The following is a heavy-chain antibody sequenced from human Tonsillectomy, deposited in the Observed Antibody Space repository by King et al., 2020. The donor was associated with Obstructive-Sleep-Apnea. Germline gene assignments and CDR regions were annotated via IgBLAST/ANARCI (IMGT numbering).Heavy chain of an antibody. D-gene: IGHD3-22*01. V-gene: IGHV1-18*04. Sequence: VQLVEAGAAVKEPGVSVKVSCKASGYTFTSYGIIWLRKAPGQGREWMCWMVPYKGTTKHAQKFQGGVTMTTDTSSSTAYMELMNLRSDDTAVYYCAREGFYFDSSGYYPYYFDHWGQGTLVTVSS. J-gene: IGHJ4*02. CDR1: GYTFTSYG. CDR2: MVPYKGTT. CDR3: AREGFYFDSSGYYPYYFDH.